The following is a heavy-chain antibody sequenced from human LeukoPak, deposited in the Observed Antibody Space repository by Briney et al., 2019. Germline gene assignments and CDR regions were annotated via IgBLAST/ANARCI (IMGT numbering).Heavy chain of an antibody. V-gene: IGHV3-72*01. J-gene: IGHJ3*02. CDR1: GFTFSDHY. Sequence: GGSLRLSCAASGFTFSDHYMDWVRQAPGKGLEWVGRTRNKANSYTTEYAASVKGRFTISRDDSKNSLYLQMNSLKTEDTAVYYCARVDYYDSSGDAFDIWGQGTMVTVSS. CDR2: TRNKANSYTT. CDR3: ARVDYYDSSGDAFDI. D-gene: IGHD3-22*01.